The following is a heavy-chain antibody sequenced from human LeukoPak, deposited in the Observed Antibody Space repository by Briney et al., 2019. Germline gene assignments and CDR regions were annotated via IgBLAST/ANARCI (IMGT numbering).Heavy chain of an antibody. V-gene: IGHV3-21*01. D-gene: IGHD6-6*01. J-gene: IGHJ6*02. CDR1: GFTFSSYS. CDR2: ISSSSSSYI. Sequence: PGGSLRLSCAASGFTFSSYSMNWVRQAPGKGLEWVSSISSSSSSYIYYADSVKGRFTISRDNAKNSLYLQMNSLRAEDTAVYYCARAWIGKQLGSFHYYYGMDVWGQGTTVTVSS. CDR3: ARAWIGKQLGSFHYYYGMDV.